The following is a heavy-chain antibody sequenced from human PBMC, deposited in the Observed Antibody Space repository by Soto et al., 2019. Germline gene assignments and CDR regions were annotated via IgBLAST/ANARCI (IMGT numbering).Heavy chain of an antibody. D-gene: IGHD7-27*01. CDR2: ISDIGNYI. Sequence: EVQLLESGGGLVQPGGSLRLSCAASGFIFSNYAMSWVRQAPGKGPEWVSSISDIGNYIEYADSVEGRFTISRDNSKNTLYLQMNSVRAEDTARYYCAKDPQTWGSIWFDPWGQGTQVTVSS. V-gene: IGHV3-23*01. J-gene: IGHJ5*02. CDR1: GFIFSNYA. CDR3: AKDPQTWGSIWFDP.